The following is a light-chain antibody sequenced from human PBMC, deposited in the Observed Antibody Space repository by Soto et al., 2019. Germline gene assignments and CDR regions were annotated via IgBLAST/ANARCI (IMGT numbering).Light chain of an antibody. CDR1: QTISND. CDR2: VAS. V-gene: IGKV3-15*01. J-gene: IGKJ4*01. CDR3: QQNNKWPPVT. Sequence: EVVMTQSPATVSVSPGEGVTLSCRASQTISNDFAWYQQKPGQAPRLLIYVASTRATGVPARFSGGGSGTEFTLTISSLQSEDFAFYYCQQNNKWPPVTFGGGTKVDIK.